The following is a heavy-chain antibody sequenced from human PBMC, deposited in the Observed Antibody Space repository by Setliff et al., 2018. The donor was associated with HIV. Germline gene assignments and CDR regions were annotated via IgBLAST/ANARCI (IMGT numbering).Heavy chain of an antibody. CDR2: ISYSGTT. D-gene: IGHD3-3*01. J-gene: IGHJ4*02. CDR3: ARVRRDDFWTGHFGY. CDR1: GGSISHYY. V-gene: IGHV4-59*08. Sequence: SETLSLTCTVSGGSISHYYWNWIRQSPGKGLEWIGFISYSGTTNYNPSLKSRVTKSIDTSKNHFSLKLSSVTAADTAVYYCARVRRDDFWTGHFGYWGQGTLVTVSS.